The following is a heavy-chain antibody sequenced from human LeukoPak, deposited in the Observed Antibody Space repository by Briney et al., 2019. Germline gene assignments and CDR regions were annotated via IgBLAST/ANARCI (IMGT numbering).Heavy chain of an antibody. J-gene: IGHJ5*02. V-gene: IGHV3-21*01. Sequence: GGSLRLSCAASGFTFSSYSMNWVRQAPGKGLEWVSSISSSSTYIYYADSVKGRFTISRDNAKNSLYLQMNSLRAEDTAVYYCARDWAGSCSSISCSLFPWGQGTLVTVSS. D-gene: IGHD2-2*01. CDR2: ISSSSTYI. CDR1: GFTFSSYS. CDR3: ARDWAGSCSSISCSLFP.